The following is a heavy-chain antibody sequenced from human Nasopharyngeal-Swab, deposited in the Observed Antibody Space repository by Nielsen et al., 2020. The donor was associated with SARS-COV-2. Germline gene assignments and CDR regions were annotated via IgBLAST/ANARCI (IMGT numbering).Heavy chain of an antibody. CDR3: AKDGGGWYTSGWYYFDY. CDR1: GLAFSSYA. Sequence: GGCLRLSCAASGLAFSSYAMSWVRQTPGKGLEWVSSFSGSSGKTYYADYVKGRFTISRDTSKNTLYLQMNSLRADDTAVYYCAKDGGGWYTSGWYYFDYWGQGTLVTVSS. CDR2: FSGSSGKT. D-gene: IGHD6-19*01. J-gene: IGHJ4*02. V-gene: IGHV3-23*01.